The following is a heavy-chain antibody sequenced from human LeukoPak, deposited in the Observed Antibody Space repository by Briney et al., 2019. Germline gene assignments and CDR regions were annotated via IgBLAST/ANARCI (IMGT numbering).Heavy chain of an antibody. CDR2: ISAYNGNT. CDR1: GYTFTSYG. J-gene: IGHJ4*02. V-gene: IGHV1-18*01. Sequence: WASVKVSCKASGYTFTSYGISWVRQAPGQGLEWMGWISAYNGNTNYAQTLQGRVTMTTDTSTSTAYMELRSLRSDDTAVYYCARPLDYGDYIFFDYWGQGSLVTVSS. D-gene: IGHD4-17*01. CDR3: ARPLDYGDYIFFDY.